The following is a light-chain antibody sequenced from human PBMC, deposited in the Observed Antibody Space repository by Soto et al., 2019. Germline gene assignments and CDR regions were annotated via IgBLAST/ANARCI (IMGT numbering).Light chain of an antibody. CDR1: QNITNF. CDR3: QQSYRSPLN. J-gene: IGKJ3*01. V-gene: IGKV1-39*01. Sequence: DIPMTQSPLSLSASVGESVTITCRASQNITNFLNSYQQKPGKPPRLLIFGTSNLQIGVPSRFRGSRSQTDFSLTISGLQPDDFATYICQQSYRSPLNFGPGTRVA. CDR2: GTS.